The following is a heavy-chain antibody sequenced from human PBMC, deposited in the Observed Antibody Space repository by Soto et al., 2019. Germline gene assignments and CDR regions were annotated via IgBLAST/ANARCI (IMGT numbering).Heavy chain of an antibody. D-gene: IGHD3-10*01. CDR3: ATRSLGYYYGMDV. J-gene: IGHJ6*02. CDR2: IYYSGST. CDR1: GGSISSSSYY. Sequence: QLQLQESGPGLVKPSETLSLTCTVSGGSISSSSYYWGWIRQPPGKGLEWIGSIYYSGSTYYTPSFESRLTISVDTSKNQFSLKLSSVTAADTAVYYCATRSLGYYYGMDVWGQGTTVTVSS. V-gene: IGHV4-39*01.